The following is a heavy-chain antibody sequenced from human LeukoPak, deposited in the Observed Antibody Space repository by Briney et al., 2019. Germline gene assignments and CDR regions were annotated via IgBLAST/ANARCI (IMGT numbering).Heavy chain of an antibody. J-gene: IGHJ6*03. Sequence: ASVKVSCKASGYTFTSYGISWVRQAPGQGLEWMGWISAYNGNTNYAQKLQGRVTMTTDTSTSTAYMELRSLRSDDTAVYYCARRVGGPYSYYYYMDVWGKGTTVTVSS. D-gene: IGHD2-15*01. CDR2: ISAYNGNT. V-gene: IGHV1-18*01. CDR1: GYTFTSYG. CDR3: ARRVGGPYSYYYYMDV.